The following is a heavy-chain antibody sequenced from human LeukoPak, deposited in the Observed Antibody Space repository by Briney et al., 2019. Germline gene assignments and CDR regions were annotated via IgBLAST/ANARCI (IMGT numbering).Heavy chain of an antibody. J-gene: IGHJ4*02. CDR1: GFTFSSYY. CDR2: ISSSSSYK. D-gene: IGHD2-15*01. CDR3: AKRGVVIRAIIVVGFHKEADYFDY. V-gene: IGHV3-21*04. Sequence: GGSLRLSCAASGFTFSSYYMNGVRQAPGKGLGWVSSISSSSSYKYYADSVKGRFTISRDNAKTALYLQMNSLRAEDTAVYFFAKRGVVIRAIIVVGFHKEADYFDYWGRGALVTVSS.